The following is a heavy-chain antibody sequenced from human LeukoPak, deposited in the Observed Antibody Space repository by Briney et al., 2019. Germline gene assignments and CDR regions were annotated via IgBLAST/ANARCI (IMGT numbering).Heavy chain of an antibody. Sequence: PGGSLRLSCAASGFTFSNYAMGWVRQAPGRGLEWVSAITDSGGITHYADSMKGRFTTSRDNSKNTLYLQMNSLRAEDTAVYYCAKDPAGYSFHIWGQGTMVTVSS. D-gene: IGHD6-13*01. CDR2: ITDSGGIT. J-gene: IGHJ3*02. CDR1: GFTFSNYA. CDR3: AKDPAGYSFHI. V-gene: IGHV3-23*01.